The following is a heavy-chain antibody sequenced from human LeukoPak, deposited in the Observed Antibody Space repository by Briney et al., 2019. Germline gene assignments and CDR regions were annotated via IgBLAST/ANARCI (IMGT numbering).Heavy chain of an antibody. CDR3: ARGRLVAVAGPGGY. CDR2: IYSGGAT. V-gene: IGHV3-66*01. D-gene: IGHD6-19*01. CDR1: GITVSSNY. Sequence: GGSLRLSCVASGITVSSNYMSWVRQAPGKGLEWVSIIYSGGATFYADSVKGRFIISRENSKNTLWLQMNSLRAEDTAVYYCARGRLVAVAGPGGYWGQGTLVTVSS. J-gene: IGHJ4*02.